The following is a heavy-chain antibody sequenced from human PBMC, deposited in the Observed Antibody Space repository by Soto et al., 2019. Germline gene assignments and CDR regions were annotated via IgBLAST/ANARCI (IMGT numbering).Heavy chain of an antibody. Sequence: SETLSLTCTVSGGSLSSGGYSWNWIRQPPGKGLEWIGYIYPSGNTYYNPSLKSRVTISVDRSKNQFSLKMSSVAAADTAVYYCARARDYGDFPNYYFDYWGQGTLVTVSS. CDR2: IYPSGNT. CDR3: ARARDYGDFPNYYFDY. J-gene: IGHJ4*02. V-gene: IGHV4-30-2*01. CDR1: GGSLSSGGYS. D-gene: IGHD4-17*01.